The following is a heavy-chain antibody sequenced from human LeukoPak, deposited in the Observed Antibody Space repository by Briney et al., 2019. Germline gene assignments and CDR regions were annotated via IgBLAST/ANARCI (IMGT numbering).Heavy chain of an antibody. CDR1: GFTFSSYA. Sequence: GGSLRLSCAASGFTFSSYAMSWVRQAPGKGLEWVSAISGSGGSTYYADSVKGRFTISRDNSKNTLYLQMNSPRAEDTAVYYCAKTNYYDSSGYPQLDYWGQGTLVTVSS. CDR3: AKTNYYDSSGYPQLDY. D-gene: IGHD3-22*01. V-gene: IGHV3-23*01. J-gene: IGHJ4*02. CDR2: ISGSGGST.